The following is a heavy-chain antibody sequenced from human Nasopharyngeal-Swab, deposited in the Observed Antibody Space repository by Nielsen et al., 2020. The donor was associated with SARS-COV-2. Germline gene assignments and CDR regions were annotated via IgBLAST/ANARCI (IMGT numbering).Heavy chain of an antibody. CDR2: ISTTTATI. CDR1: GLGFSNYE. D-gene: IGHD5-12*01. CDR3: AREVPYSGHDDAFDI. V-gene: IGHV3-48*03. J-gene: IGHJ3*02. Sequence: LKISCAASGLGFSNYEMNWVRQAPGKGLEWISYISTTTATIYYADPVKGRFTISRDNAKNSLYLQMNSLRAEDTAVYYCAREVPYSGHDDAFDIWGQGTMVTVSA.